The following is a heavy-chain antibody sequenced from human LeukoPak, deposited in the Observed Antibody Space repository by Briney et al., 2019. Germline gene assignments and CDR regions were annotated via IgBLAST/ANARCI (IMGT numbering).Heavy chain of an antibody. J-gene: IGHJ4*02. D-gene: IGHD2/OR15-2a*01. CDR3: ARGGENPPPED. CDR2: GFHTGRP. V-gene: IGHV4-59*01. CDR1: GASITSYL. Sequence: PSETLSLTCTASGASITSYLWSWIRQPPGKGLEWIGHGFHTGRPHHSPSLRSRVTISVDTSKNQFSLRLRSVAAAERAVYYCARGGENPPPEDWGEGALGTVSS.